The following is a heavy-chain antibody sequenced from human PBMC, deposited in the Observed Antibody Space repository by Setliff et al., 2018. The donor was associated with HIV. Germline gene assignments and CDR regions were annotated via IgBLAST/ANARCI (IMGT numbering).Heavy chain of an antibody. J-gene: IGHJ6*02. CDR1: GYTFTGHY. D-gene: IGHD2-15*01. Sequence: ASVKVSCKASGYTFTGHYMHWVRQAPGQGLEWMGWINPNSGGTNYAQKLQGRVTMTRDTSISTAYMELSRLRSDDTAVYYCARDLDIVVVVAATEYGMDVWGQGTTVTVSS. CDR3: ARDLDIVVVVAATEYGMDV. V-gene: IGHV1-2*02. CDR2: INPNSGGT.